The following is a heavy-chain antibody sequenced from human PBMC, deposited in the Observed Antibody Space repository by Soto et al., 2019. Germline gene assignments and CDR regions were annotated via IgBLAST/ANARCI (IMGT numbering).Heavy chain of an antibody. CDR3: GRSSHKESCFDP. V-gene: IGHV4-4*07. CDR2: IHASGNT. CDR1: GGSLNPFY. Sequence: SETLSLTCSVSGGSLNPFYWNWIRQTAGKGLVWIGRIHASGNTHYNPSLKSRATLSIDTPKSQFSLKVRSETAAAAAAYYCGRSSHKESCFDPWGQRTLVTVCS. D-gene: IGHD6-19*01. J-gene: IGHJ5*02.